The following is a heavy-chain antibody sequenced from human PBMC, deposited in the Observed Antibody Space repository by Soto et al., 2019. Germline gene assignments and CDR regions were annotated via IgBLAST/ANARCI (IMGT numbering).Heavy chain of an antibody. J-gene: IGHJ4*02. CDR2: ISSNSAYI. V-gene: IGHV3-21*04. CDR3: VREYYVSEVL. D-gene: IGHD3-16*01. Sequence: PGGSLRLSCAASGFTFRSFTMNWVRQAPGKGLEWVSTISSNSAYIYYTDALRGRFTISRDNAKNSLHLQMNSLRAEDTALYYCVREYYVSEVLWGQGTLVTVSS. CDR1: GFTFRSFT.